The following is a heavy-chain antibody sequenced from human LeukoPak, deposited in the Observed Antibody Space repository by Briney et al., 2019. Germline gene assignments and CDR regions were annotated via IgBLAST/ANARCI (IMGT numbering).Heavy chain of an antibody. CDR3: ATASGSGSNWYFDV. Sequence: SETLSLTCTVSGGSIISSAYYWSWTRQPPGKGLEWIGYIYYSGSTYYNPSLKSRVTISLDTSKNQFSLKMSSVTSADTAVYYCATASGSGSNWYFDVWGRGTLVTVSS. J-gene: IGHJ2*01. CDR1: GGSIISSAYY. V-gene: IGHV4-31*03. D-gene: IGHD3-10*01. CDR2: IYYSGST.